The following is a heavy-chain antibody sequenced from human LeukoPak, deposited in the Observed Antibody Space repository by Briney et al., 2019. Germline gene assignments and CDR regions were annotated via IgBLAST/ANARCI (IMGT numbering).Heavy chain of an antibody. D-gene: IGHD2-15*01. Sequence: PSETLSLTCTVSGGSISSYYWSWIRQPPGKGLEWIGYIYYSGSTNYNPSLKSRVTISVDTSKNQFSLKLSSVTAADTAVYYCASEYCSGGSCYPYAFDIWGQGTMVTVSS. CDR1: GGSISSYY. V-gene: IGHV4-59*01. CDR3: ASEYCSGGSCYPYAFDI. J-gene: IGHJ3*02. CDR2: IYYSGST.